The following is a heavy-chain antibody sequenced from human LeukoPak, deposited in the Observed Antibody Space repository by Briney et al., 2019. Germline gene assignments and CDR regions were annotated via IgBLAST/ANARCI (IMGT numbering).Heavy chain of an antibody. CDR1: GGSISSYY. D-gene: IGHD1-7*01. CDR2: VYYSGST. Sequence: SETLSLTCTVSGGSISSYYWSWIRQPPGKGLEWIGYVYYSGSTNYNPSLRSRVTMSIDTSKNQFSLKLSSVTAADTAVYYCARSITGTMVYFDYWGQGTLVTVSS. CDR3: ARSITGTMVYFDY. V-gene: IGHV4-59*08. J-gene: IGHJ4*02.